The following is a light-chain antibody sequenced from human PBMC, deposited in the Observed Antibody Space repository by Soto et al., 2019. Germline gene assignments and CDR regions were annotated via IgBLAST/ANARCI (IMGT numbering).Light chain of an antibody. CDR3: SSYTSSNNVV. CDR2: DVS. Sequence: QSALTQPASVSGSTGRSITISCTGASSDVGGYNYVSWYQQQPGKVPKLMIYDVSNRPSGVSNRFSGSKSGNTASLTISGLQAEDESDYYCSSYTSSNNVVFGGGTKLTV. J-gene: IGLJ2*01. CDR1: SSDVGGYNY. V-gene: IGLV2-14*01.